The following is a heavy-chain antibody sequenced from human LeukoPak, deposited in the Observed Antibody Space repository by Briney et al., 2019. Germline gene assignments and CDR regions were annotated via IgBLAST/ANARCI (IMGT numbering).Heavy chain of an antibody. CDR1: GFTFNNYG. J-gene: IGHJ4*02. D-gene: IGHD6-19*01. V-gene: IGHV1-18*01. Sequence: ASVKVSCKASGFTFNNYGISWARQAPGQGLGWMGWISAYNGDTHYEQKFQGRVTLTTDTSTRTAYMELRSLRSDDTAMYYCARDPSNTSGWYIYFDYWGQGTLVTVSP. CDR3: ARDPSNTSGWYIYFDY. CDR2: ISAYNGDT.